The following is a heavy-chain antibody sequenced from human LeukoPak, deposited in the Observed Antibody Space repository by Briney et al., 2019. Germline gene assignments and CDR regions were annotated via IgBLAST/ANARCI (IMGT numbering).Heavy chain of an antibody. D-gene: IGHD1-26*01. CDR1: GFTFSSYA. Sequence: GGSLRLSCAASGFTFSSYAMHWVRQAPGKGLEWVAVIWYDGSNKYYADSVKGRFTISRDNSKNTLYLQMNSLRAEDTAVYYCARDRVEYSGSYHPSGYWGQGTLVTVSS. CDR2: IWYDGSNK. J-gene: IGHJ4*02. CDR3: ARDRVEYSGSYHPSGY. V-gene: IGHV3-33*08.